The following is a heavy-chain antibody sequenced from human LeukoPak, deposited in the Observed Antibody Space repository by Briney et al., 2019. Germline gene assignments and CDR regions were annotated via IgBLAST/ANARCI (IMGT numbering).Heavy chain of an antibody. CDR1: GFTFSSYA. D-gene: IGHD2-15*01. J-gene: IGHJ4*02. V-gene: IGHV3-30*04. CDR3: ARDLSGHCSGGRCYGPFDY. CDR2: ISYDGSNK. Sequence: PGGSLRLSCAASGFTFSSYAMHWVRQAPGKGLEWVAVISYDGSNKYYADSVKGRFTISRDNSKNTLYLQMNSLRAEDTAVYYCARDLSGHCSGGRCYGPFDYWGQGTLVTVSS.